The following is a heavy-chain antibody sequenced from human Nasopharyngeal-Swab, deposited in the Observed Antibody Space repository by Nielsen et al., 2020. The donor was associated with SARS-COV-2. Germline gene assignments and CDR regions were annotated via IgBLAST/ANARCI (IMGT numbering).Heavy chain of an antibody. J-gene: IGHJ6*03. CDR1: GFTFGDYA. CDR2: ISSSGGRT. CDR3: AKGRGYYYYMDF. Sequence: GESLKISCTASGFTFGDYAMSWGRQAPGKGLEWVAGISSSGGRTYYADTVEGRFTISRDRSKNTLYLQMNSLRAEDTAIYYCAKGRGYYYYMDFWGKGTTVTVSS. D-gene: IGHD3-10*01. V-gene: IGHV3-23*01.